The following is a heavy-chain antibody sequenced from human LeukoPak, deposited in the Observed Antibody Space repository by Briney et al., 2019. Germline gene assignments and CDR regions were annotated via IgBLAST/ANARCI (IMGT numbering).Heavy chain of an antibody. CDR1: GYTSTSYY. CDR2: INPSGGST. V-gene: IGHV1-46*01. J-gene: IGHJ3*02. CDR3: ARDNNDYGDYERAFDI. Sequence: GASVKVSCKASGYTSTSYYMHWVRQAPGQGLEWMGIINPSGGSTSYAQKFQGRVTMTRDTSTSTVYMELSSLRSEDTAVYYCARDNNDYGDYERAFDIWGQGTMVTVSS. D-gene: IGHD4-17*01.